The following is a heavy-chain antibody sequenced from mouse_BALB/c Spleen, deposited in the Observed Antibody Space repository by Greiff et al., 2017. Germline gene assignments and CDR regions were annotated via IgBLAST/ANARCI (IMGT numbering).Heavy chain of an antibody. Sequence: EVHLVESGGGLVKPGGSLKLSCAASGFTFSDYYMYWVRQTPEKRLEWVATISDGGSYTYYPDSVKGRFTISRDNAKNNLYLQMSSLKSEDTAMYYCARGGPYGYDYFDYWGQGTTLTVSS. D-gene: IGHD1-2*01. J-gene: IGHJ2*01. CDR1: GFTFSDYY. CDR2: ISDGGSYT. CDR3: ARGGPYGYDYFDY. V-gene: IGHV5-4*02.